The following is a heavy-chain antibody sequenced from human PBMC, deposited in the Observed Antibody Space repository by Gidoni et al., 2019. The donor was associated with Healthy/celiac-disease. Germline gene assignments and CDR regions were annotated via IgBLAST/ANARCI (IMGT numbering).Heavy chain of an antibody. CDR2: IGTAGDT. V-gene: IGHV3-13*01. Sequence: EVQLVESGGGLVQPGGSLRLSCAASGFTFSSYDMHWVRQATGKGLEWVSAIGTAGDTYYPGSVKGRFTISRENAKNSLYLQMNSLRAGDTAVYYCARDATSGERAWYFDLWGRGTLVTVSS. CDR3: ARDATSGERAWYFDL. J-gene: IGHJ2*01. D-gene: IGHD7-27*01. CDR1: GFTFSSYD.